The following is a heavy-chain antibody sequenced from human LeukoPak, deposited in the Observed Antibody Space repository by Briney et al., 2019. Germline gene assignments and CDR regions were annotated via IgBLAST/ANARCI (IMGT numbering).Heavy chain of an antibody. V-gene: IGHV4-34*01. CDR3: ARDNSVGVGFCSGGSCYDGNNWFDP. CDR2: INHSGST. Sequence: SETLSLTCAVYGGSFSGYYWSWIRQPPGKGLEWIGEINHSGSTNYNPSLKSRVTISVDTSKNQFSLKLSSVTAADTAVYYCARDNSVGVGFCSGGSCYDGNNWFDPWGQGTLVTVSS. CDR1: GGSFSGYY. D-gene: IGHD2-15*01. J-gene: IGHJ5*02.